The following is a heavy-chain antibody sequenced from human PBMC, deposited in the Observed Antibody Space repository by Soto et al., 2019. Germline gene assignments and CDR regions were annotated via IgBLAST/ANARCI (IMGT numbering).Heavy chain of an antibody. Sequence: GGSLRLSCAASGFTFSSYGMHWVRQAPGKGLEWVAVISNDGSNKYYADSVKGRFSISRDNSKNTLDLQMNSLRAEDTAVYYCAKESHIVPAGYFDYWGQETLVTVSS. CDR3: AKESHIVPAGYFDY. CDR2: ISNDGSNK. V-gene: IGHV3-30*18. CDR1: GFTFSSYG. D-gene: IGHD2-2*01. J-gene: IGHJ4*02.